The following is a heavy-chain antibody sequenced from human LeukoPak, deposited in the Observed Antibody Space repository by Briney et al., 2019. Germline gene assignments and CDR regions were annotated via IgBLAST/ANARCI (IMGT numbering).Heavy chain of an antibody. CDR3: ARGWREVVPAATDY. V-gene: IGHV4-30-4*01. CDR1: DGSISSGDYY. D-gene: IGHD2-2*01. J-gene: IGHJ4*02. CDR2: IYYSGST. Sequence: SETLSLTCTVSDGSISSGDYYWSWIRQPPGKGLEWIGYIYYSGSTHYNPSLKSRVTISVDTSKNQFSLKLSSVTAADTAVYYCARGWREVVPAATDYWGQGTLVTVSS.